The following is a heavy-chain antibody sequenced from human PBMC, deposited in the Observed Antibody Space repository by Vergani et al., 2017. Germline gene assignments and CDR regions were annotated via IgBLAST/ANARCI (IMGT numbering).Heavy chain of an antibody. CDR2: ISSSSSTI. CDR3: AREYSSTSGRAFDF. J-gene: IGHJ3*01. CDR1: GFTFSSYS. D-gene: IGHD2-2*01. V-gene: IGHV3-48*01. Sequence: EVHLLESGGGQVEAGGSLRLSCVASGFTFSSYSMNWVRQAPGKGLEWVSYISSSSSTIYYADSVKGRFTISRDSAKNSLYLQMDSLRAEDTAVYYCAREYSSTSGRAFDFWGQGTKVTVSS.